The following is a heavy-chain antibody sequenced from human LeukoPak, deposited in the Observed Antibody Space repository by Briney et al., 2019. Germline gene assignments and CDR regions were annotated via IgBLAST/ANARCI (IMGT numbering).Heavy chain of an antibody. CDR2: IIPIFGTA. CDR1: GGTFSSYA. CDR3: ARGPERYSDSSGSAYFQH. D-gene: IGHD3-22*01. V-gene: IGHV1-69*13. J-gene: IGHJ1*01. Sequence: SVKVSCKASGGTFSSYAISWVRQAPGQGLEWMGGIIPIFGTANYAQKFQGRVTITADESTSTAYMELSSLRSEDTAVYYCARGPERYSDSSGSAYFQHWGQGTLVTASS.